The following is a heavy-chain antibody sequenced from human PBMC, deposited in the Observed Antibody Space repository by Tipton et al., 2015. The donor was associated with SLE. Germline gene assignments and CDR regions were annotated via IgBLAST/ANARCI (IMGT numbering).Heavy chain of an antibody. CDR2: ISDSGST. V-gene: IGHV4-59*11. J-gene: IGHJ4*02. D-gene: IGHD6-13*01. CDR3: TRVIRQQGGGGASDY. Sequence: TLSLTCTVSGDSIISHYWNWIRQPPGKRLEWIGFISDSGSTNYNPSLKSRVTISLDTSKNQFSLKLSSVTAADTAVYYCTRVIRQQGGGGASDYWGQGTLVTVSS. CDR1: GDSIISHY.